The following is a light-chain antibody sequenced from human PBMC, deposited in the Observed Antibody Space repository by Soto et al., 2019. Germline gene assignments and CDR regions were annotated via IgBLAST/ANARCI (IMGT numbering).Light chain of an antibody. CDR1: QSISSY. Sequence: DIQMTQSPSSLSASVGDRVTITCRASQSISSYLDWYQQKPGKAPKLLIYAASSLQSGVPSRFSGSGSGTDFALTISSLQPEYFATYYGQQSYSNPYTFGQGTKVDIK. CDR2: AAS. J-gene: IGKJ2*01. V-gene: IGKV1-39*01. CDR3: QQSYSNPYT.